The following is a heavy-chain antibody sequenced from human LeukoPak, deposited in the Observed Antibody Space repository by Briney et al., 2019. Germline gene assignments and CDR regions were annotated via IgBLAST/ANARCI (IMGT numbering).Heavy chain of an antibody. CDR2: IYTSGST. CDR3: ARHRYRYCSGGSCYLWYFDY. CDR1: GGSISSYY. V-gene: IGHV4-4*07. D-gene: IGHD2-15*01. J-gene: IGHJ4*02. Sequence: SETLSLTCTVSGGSISSYYWSWIRQPAGKGLEWIGRIYTSGSTNYNPSLKSRVTMSVDTSKNQFSLKLSSVTAADTAVYYCARHRYRYCSGGSCYLWYFDYWGQGTLVTVSS.